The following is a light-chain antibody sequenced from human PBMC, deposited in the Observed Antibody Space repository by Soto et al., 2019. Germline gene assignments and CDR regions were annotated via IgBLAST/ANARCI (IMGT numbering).Light chain of an antibody. CDR2: DVN. V-gene: IGLV2-14*01. CDR3: SSYASSSTLV. J-gene: IGLJ3*02. Sequence: QSALTQPASVSGSPGQSITISCTGTSSDVGSYDYVSWYQQHPGNAPKLIIYDVNNRPSGVSNRFSGSKSGNTASLTISGLQAEDEADYYCSSYASSSTLVFGGGTKLTVL. CDR1: SSDVGSYDY.